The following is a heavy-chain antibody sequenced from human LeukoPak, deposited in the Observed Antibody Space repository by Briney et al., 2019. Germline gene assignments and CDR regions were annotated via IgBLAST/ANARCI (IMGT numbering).Heavy chain of an antibody. Sequence: ASVKVSCKASGYTFTSYDINWVRQATGQGLEWMGWMNPNSGNTGYAQKFQGRVTMTRNTSISTAYMELSSLRSEDTAVYYCARGARGDASSGNCFNPWAREPWSPSPQ. J-gene: IGHJ5*02. CDR2: MNPNSGNT. CDR3: ARGARGDASSGNCFNP. V-gene: IGHV1-8*01. CDR1: GYTFTSYD. D-gene: IGHD5-18*01.